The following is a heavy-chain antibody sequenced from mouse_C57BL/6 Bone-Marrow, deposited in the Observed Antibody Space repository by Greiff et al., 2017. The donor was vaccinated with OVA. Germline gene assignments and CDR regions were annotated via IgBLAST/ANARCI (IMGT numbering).Heavy chain of an antibody. Sequence: QVQLQQSGAELAKPGASVKLSCKASGYTFTSYWMNWVKQRPGKGLEWIGYINPSSGGTKYNKKFKDKATLTVAKSSSTAYMQLSSLTYEDSAVYYCARDFCWYFGVWGTGTTVTVSS. J-gene: IGHJ1*03. V-gene: IGHV1-7*01. CDR1: GYTFTSYW. CDR3: ARDFCWYFGV. CDR2: INPSSGGT.